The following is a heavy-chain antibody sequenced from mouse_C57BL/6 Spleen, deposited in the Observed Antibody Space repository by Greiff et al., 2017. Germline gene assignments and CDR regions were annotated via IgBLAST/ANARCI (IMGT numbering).Heavy chain of an antibody. V-gene: IGHV1-52*01. J-gene: IGHJ4*01. D-gene: IGHD1-1*01. CDR1: GYTFTSYW. CDR2: IDPSDSET. CDR3: ASHSSSPYYAMDY. Sequence: VQLQQPGAELVRPGSSVKLSCKASGYTFTSYWMHWVKQRPIQGLEWIGNIDPSDSETHYNQKFKDKATLTVDKSSSTAYMQLSSLTSEDSAVYYCASHSSSPYYAMDYWGQGTSVTVSA.